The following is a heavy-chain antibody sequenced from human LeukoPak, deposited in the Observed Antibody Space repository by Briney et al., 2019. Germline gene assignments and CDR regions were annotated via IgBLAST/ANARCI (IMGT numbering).Heavy chain of an antibody. J-gene: IGHJ4*02. CDR1: GFIFEDYG. CDR3: AKEHYDFWSGYYPIFDY. V-gene: IGHV3-23*01. Sequence: GGSLRLSCAASGFIFEDYGMTWVRQAPGKGLEWVSYISSSGGTIYYADSVKGRFTISRDNSKNTLYLHMNSLRVEDTAIYYCAKEHYDFWSGYYPIFDYWGQGTLVTVSS. D-gene: IGHD3-3*01. CDR2: ISSSGGTI.